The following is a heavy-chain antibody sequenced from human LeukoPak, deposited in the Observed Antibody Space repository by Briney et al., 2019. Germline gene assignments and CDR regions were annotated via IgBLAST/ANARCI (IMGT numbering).Heavy chain of an antibody. CDR2: FDPEADEI. CDR1: GGTFSSYA. Sequence: ASVKVSCKASGGTFSSYAISWVRQAPGQGLEWMGGFDPEADEIIYAQKFQDRVTMTEDTSTDTVYMELSSLRSEDTAVYYCSTSYDSAWGSFDIWGQGTMVTVSS. CDR3: STSYDSAWGSFDI. J-gene: IGHJ3*02. V-gene: IGHV1-24*01. D-gene: IGHD3-22*01.